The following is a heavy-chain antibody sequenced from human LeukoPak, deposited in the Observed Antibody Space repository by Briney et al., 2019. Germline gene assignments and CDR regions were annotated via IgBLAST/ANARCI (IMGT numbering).Heavy chain of an antibody. J-gene: IGHJ3*02. CDR3: VRDRSSSHAFDI. Sequence: PSETLSLTCTVSGGSVSSSYWSLIRQPPGKGLEWIGYIYYSGTTNYNPSLKSRFTISVDTSKNQFSLKLTSVTAADTAVYYCVRDRSSSHAFDIWGQGTMVTVSS. CDR2: IYYSGTT. CDR1: GGSVSSSY. D-gene: IGHD6-6*01. V-gene: IGHV4-59*02.